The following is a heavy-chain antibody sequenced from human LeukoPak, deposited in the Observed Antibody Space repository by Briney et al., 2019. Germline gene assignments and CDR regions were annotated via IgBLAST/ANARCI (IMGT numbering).Heavy chain of an antibody. CDR1: GGSISSGGYS. D-gene: IGHD3-22*01. CDR3: ARDYYDSSGYHFDY. J-gene: IGHJ4*02. V-gene: IGHV4-30-2*01. Sequence: SETLSLTCAVSGGSISSGGYSWSWIRQPPGKGLEWIGYIYHSGSTYYNPSLKSRVTISVDTSKNQFSLKLSSVTAADTAVYYCARDYYDSSGYHFDYWGQGTLVTVSS. CDR2: IYHSGST.